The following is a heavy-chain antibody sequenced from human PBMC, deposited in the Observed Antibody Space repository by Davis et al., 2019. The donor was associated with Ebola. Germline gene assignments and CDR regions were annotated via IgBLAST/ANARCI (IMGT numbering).Heavy chain of an antibody. Sequence: GESLKTSCAAPGFTFSDYYMSWIRQAPGKGLEWVSYISSSCSTKNYADSVKGRFTLSRDNAKNSLYLQMNSLRAEDTALYYCAKGANYGDYPYNWFDPWGQGTLVTVSS. CDR2: ISSSCSTK. J-gene: IGHJ5*02. CDR3: AKGANYGDYPYNWFDP. CDR1: GFTFSDYY. D-gene: IGHD4-17*01. V-gene: IGHV3-11*01.